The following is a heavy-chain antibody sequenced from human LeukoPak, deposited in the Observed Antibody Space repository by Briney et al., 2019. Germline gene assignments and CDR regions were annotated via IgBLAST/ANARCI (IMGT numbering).Heavy chain of an antibody. Sequence: GGSLRLSCAASGFTFSSYAMNWVRQAPGKGLEWVSGIGAGGTFTYYADSVKGRFTISRDNSRNTLYLQMNSLRADDTAVYYCAKDLGYTTYGYYFDYWGQGTLVTVSS. CDR1: GFTFSSYA. CDR2: IGAGGTFT. D-gene: IGHD4-11*01. CDR3: AKDLGYTTYGYYFDY. J-gene: IGHJ4*02. V-gene: IGHV3-23*01.